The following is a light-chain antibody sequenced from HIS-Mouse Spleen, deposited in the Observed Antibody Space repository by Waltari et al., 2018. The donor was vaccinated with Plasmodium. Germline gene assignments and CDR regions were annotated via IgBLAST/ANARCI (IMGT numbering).Light chain of an antibody. V-gene: IGKV3-15*01. CDR3: QQYNILLFT. Sequence: EIVMTQSPATLSVSPGERATLSCRASQSVSSNLAWYQQKPGQAPRLLIYGASTRATGIPARFSGSGSGTEFTLTISSLQSEDFAVYYCQQYNILLFTFGPGTKVEIK. CDR1: QSVSSN. J-gene: IGKJ3*01. CDR2: GAS.